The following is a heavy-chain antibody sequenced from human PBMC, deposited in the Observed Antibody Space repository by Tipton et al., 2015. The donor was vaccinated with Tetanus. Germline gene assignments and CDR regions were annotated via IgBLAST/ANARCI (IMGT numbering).Heavy chain of an antibody. V-gene: IGHV3-23*01. CDR3: ARPIRGCSIGVCSEGMDV. Sequence: SLRLSCAGSGFSFSNYAMSWVRQAPGKGLEWVSAFWASGGSTYYADSVKGRFTISRDNSKNTLYLQMNSLRDEDTAVYYCARPIRGCSIGVCSEGMDVWGQGTTVTVSS. CDR1: GFSFSNYA. CDR2: FWASGGST. J-gene: IGHJ6*02. D-gene: IGHD2-8*01.